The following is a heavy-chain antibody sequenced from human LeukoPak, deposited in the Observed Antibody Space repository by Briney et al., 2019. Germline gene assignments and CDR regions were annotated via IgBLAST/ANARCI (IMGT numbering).Heavy chain of an antibody. Sequence: GGSLRLSCAASGFTFTNAWMSWVRQAPGKGLEWVGRIKSKTDGGTTDYAAPVKGRFTISRDDSKTTLYLQMNSLKTEDTAVYYCTTDPEGFEITFGGVIPSDYWGQGTLVTVSS. CDR2: IKSKTDGGTT. CDR1: GFTFTNAW. V-gene: IGHV3-15*01. CDR3: TTDPEGFEITFGGVIPSDY. J-gene: IGHJ4*02. D-gene: IGHD3-16*02.